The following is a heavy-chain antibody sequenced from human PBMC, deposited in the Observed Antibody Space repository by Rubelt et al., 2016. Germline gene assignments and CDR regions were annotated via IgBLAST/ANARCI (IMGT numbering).Heavy chain of an antibody. CDR2: ISYAATNK. CDR3: ARDIKGRVAGSFDY. CDR1: GFTFNSYT. D-gene: IGHD6-19*01. Sequence: QVQLVESGGGVVQPGGSLRLSCAASGFTFNSYTMHWVRQAPGKGLEWVAGISYAATNKYYADSGKGRFTISSDNSKNTLYLQMNSLRAEDTAVYYCARDIKGRVAGSFDYWGQGTLVTVSS. V-gene: IGHV3-30*04. J-gene: IGHJ4*02.